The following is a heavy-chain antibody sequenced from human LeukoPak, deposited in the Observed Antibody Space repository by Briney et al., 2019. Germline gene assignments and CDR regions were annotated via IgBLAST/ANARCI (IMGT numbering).Heavy chain of an antibody. CDR3: ARDHMATYSSSYQLDY. V-gene: IGHV3-33*01. CDR1: GFTFSSYG. Sequence: GGSLRLSCAASGFTFSSYGMHWVRQAPGKGLEWVASIWSHVNNRYYADSVKGRFTISRDSSKNTLYLQMNSLGAEDTAVYYCARDHMATYSSSYQLDYWGQGTLVTVSS. D-gene: IGHD6-13*01. J-gene: IGHJ4*02. CDR2: IWSHVNNR.